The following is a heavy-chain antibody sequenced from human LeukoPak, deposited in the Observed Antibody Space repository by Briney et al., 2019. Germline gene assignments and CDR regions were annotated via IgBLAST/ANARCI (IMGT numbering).Heavy chain of an antibody. D-gene: IGHD3-10*01. CDR1: GFFSDYY. Sequence: PGGSLRLSCAASGFFSDYYMSWIRQAPGKGLEWVSYISNSGSTIYYADSVKGRFTISRDNAKNSLYLQMNSLRAEDTAVYYCARVGLLYFGVDYWGRGTLITVSS. J-gene: IGHJ4*02. CDR2: ISNSGSTI. V-gene: IGHV3-11*01. CDR3: ARVGLLYFGVDY.